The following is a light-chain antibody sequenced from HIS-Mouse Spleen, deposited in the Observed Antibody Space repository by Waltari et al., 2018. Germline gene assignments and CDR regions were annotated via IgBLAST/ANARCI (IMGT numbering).Light chain of an antibody. J-gene: IGLJ3*02. CDR1: SRDVGGSNY. CDR2: DVS. Sequence: QSALTQPASVSGSPGQSTTISCTGTSRDVGGSNYVSGYQQHPGKAPKLMIYDVSNRPSGVSNRFSGSKSGNTASLTISGLQAEDEADYYCSSYTSSSTRVFGGGTKLTVL. CDR3: SSYTSSSTRV. V-gene: IGLV2-14*03.